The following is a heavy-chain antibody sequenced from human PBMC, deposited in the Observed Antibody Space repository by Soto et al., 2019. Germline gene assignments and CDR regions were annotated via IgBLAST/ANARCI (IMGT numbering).Heavy chain of an antibody. CDR1: GYSFTSYW. CDR2: ISPSSGAT. CDR3: ARELYDNGPSGLDV. D-gene: IGHD3-22*01. Sequence: PGESLKISCKGSGYSFTSYWIGWVRQVPGKGLEWMGWISPSSGATQYAQKFQGWVTVTRDTSTSTVYLDVSRLKSDGSAVYYCARELYDNGPSGLDVWGQGTTVTVSS. V-gene: IGHV1-2*04. J-gene: IGHJ6*02.